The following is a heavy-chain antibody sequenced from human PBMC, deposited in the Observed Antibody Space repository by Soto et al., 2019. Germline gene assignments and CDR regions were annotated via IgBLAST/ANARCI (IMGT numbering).Heavy chain of an antibody. CDR1: GGSFSGYY. J-gene: IGHJ4*01. D-gene: IGHD4-4*01. CDR3: ARGGNSHFDY. CDR2: INHSGST. Sequence: QVQLQQWGAGLLKPSETLSLTCAVYGGSFSGYYWSWIRQPPGKGLEWIGEINHSGSTNYNPSLNSRVTIPVDTSKNQFSLKLSSVTAAYTAVYYCARGGNSHFDYWGHGTLVTVSS. V-gene: IGHV4-34*01.